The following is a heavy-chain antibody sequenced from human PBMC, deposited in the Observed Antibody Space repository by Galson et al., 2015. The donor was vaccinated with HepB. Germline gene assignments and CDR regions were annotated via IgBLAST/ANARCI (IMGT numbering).Heavy chain of an antibody. CDR1: GFTFSSYW. Sequence: SLRLSCAASGFTFSSYWMHWVRQAPGKGLVWVSRINNDGSGTIYADSVKGRFTISRDNAKNTLYLQMNSLRAEDTAVYYCARSGYCSGGYCYPWFDYWGQGTLATVSS. V-gene: IGHV3-74*01. CDR3: ARSGYCSGGYCYPWFDY. J-gene: IGHJ4*02. CDR2: INNDGSGT. D-gene: IGHD2-21*02.